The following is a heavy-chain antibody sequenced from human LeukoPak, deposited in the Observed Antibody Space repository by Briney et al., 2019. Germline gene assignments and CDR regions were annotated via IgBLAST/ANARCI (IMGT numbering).Heavy chain of an antibody. Sequence: PGGSLRLSCAASGFTFSSYEMNWVRQASGKGLEWVSYISSSGSTIYYADSVKGRFTISRDNAKNSLYLQMNSLRAEDTAVYYCARVSLSTVVTPDGDYWGQGTLVTVSS. V-gene: IGHV3-48*03. D-gene: IGHD4-23*01. J-gene: IGHJ4*02. CDR2: ISSSGSTI. CDR1: GFTFSSYE. CDR3: ARVSLSTVVTPDGDY.